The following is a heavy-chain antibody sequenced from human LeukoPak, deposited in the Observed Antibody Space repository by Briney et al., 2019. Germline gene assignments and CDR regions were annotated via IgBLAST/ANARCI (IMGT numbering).Heavy chain of an antibody. CDR3: AREELGSSGYSSLDC. J-gene: IGHJ4*02. CDR1: GFSGPSSA. Sequence: GGSLRLSCTASGFSGPSSATAWVRQAPGKGLEWVSHIGAGASNKYYADSVKGRFTVSRDNAKNSLYLQMNSLRAEDTAVYYCAREELGSSGYSSLDCWGQGTLVTVSS. CDR2: IGAGASNK. V-gene: IGHV3-48*03. D-gene: IGHD3-22*01.